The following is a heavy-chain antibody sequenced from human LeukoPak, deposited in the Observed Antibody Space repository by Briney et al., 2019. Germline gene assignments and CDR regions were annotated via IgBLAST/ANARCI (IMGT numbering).Heavy chain of an antibody. CDR1: GFTVSTNY. CDR3: ARYDYGRSGFDY. D-gene: IGHD5-12*01. V-gene: IGHV3-66*01. Sequence: GGSLRLSCAASGFTVSTNYMTWVRQAPGKGLEWVSGIYSGGTTYYADSVKGRFSISRDNSKNTLYLQMNSLRAEDTAVYYCARYDYGRSGFDYWGQGTLVTVSS. CDR2: IYSGGTT. J-gene: IGHJ4*02.